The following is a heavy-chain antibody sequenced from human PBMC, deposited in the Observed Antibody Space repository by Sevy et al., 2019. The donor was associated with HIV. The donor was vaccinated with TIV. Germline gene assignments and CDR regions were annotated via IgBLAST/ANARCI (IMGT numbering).Heavy chain of an antibody. CDR1: GYTFTSYA. CDR2: INAGNGNT. V-gene: IGHV1-3*01. Sequence: ASVKVSCKASGYTFTSYAMHWVRQAPGQRLEWMGWINAGNGNTKYSQKFQGRVTITRDTSASTAYMELSSLRPEETAVYYCARDRGLLRFLEWPNYYGMDVWGQGTTVTVSS. D-gene: IGHD3-3*01. CDR3: ARDRGLLRFLEWPNYYGMDV. J-gene: IGHJ6*02.